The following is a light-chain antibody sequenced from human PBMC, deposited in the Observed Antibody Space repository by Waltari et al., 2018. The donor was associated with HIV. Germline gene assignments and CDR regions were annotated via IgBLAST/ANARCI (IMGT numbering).Light chain of an antibody. J-gene: IGKJ2*01. CDR3: QQYGSSPPYT. CDR1: QYVTNKY. Sequence: IVLTQSPGILSLSPWDRATLFCRASQYVTNKYLAWYQHRPGQAPRLLIYGASTRATGIPDRFSGSGSGTDFTLTISRLEPEDFAVYFCQQYGSSPPYTFGQGTKLEIK. V-gene: IGKV3-20*01. CDR2: GAS.